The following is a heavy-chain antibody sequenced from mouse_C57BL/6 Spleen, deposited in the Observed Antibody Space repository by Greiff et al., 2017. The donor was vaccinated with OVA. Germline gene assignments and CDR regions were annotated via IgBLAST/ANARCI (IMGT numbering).Heavy chain of an antibody. V-gene: IGHV5-4*03. CDR3: ARVRYSNYLDY. J-gene: IGHJ2*01. Sequence: EVNLVESGGGLVKPGGSLKLSCAASGFTFSSYAMSWVRQTPEKRLEWVATISDGGSYTYYPDNVKGRFTISRDNAKNNLYLQMSHLKSEDTAMYYCARVRYSNYLDYWGQGTTLTVSS. CDR1: GFTFSSYA. D-gene: IGHD2-5*01. CDR2: ISDGGSYT.